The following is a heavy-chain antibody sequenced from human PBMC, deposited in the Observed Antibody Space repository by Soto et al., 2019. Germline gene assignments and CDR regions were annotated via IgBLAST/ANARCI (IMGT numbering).Heavy chain of an antibody. Sequence: EVHLLESGGGLVQPGGSLRLSCAASEFTFSSYAMSWVRQAPGKGLEWVSAISGSGGSTDYADSVKGRFTISRDNPKNMLYLQMNSLRAEDTALYYCAKCAYYSGWYFDLWGRGTLVTVSS. CDR3: AKCAYYSGWYFDL. D-gene: IGHD3-22*01. CDR1: EFTFSSYA. CDR2: ISGSGGST. V-gene: IGHV3-23*01. J-gene: IGHJ2*01.